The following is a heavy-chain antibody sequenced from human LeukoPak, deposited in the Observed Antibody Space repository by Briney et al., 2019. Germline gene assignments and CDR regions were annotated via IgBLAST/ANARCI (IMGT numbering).Heavy chain of an antibody. J-gene: IGHJ6*02. Sequence: PSETLSLTCTVSDGSISSYYWSWIRQPPGKGLEWIGYIYYSGSTNYNPSLKSRVTISVDTSKNQFSLKLSSVTAADTAVYYCARAMRSSGSYSIYYYYHGMDVWGQGTTVTVSS. CDR2: IYYSGST. D-gene: IGHD3-10*01. V-gene: IGHV4-59*01. CDR3: ARAMRSSGSYSIYYYYHGMDV. CDR1: DGSISSYY.